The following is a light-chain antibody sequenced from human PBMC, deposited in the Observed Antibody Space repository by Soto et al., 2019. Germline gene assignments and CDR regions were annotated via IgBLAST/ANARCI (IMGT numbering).Light chain of an antibody. V-gene: IGKV3-20*01. CDR3: QQYAGSPRI. Sequence: EIVLTQSPGTLSFSTGDTATLSCRASQSVRSNFLAWYQHKPCQAPRLLIHDAYSRATGIPDRFNGSGSDRDFTHTISRLEPEDFAVYYCQQYAGSPRIFGQGTKLQIK. CDR2: DAY. J-gene: IGKJ2*01. CDR1: QSVRSNF.